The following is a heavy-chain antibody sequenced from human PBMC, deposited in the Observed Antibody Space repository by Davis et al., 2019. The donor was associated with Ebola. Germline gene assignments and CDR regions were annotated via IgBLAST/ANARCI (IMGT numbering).Heavy chain of an antibody. CDR2: INAGNGNT. CDR1: GYTFTSYA. CDR3: ARTSIVGTTTTASDI. J-gene: IGHJ3*02. V-gene: IGHV1-3*01. D-gene: IGHD1-26*01. Sequence: AASVKVSCKASGYTFTSYAMHWVRQAPGQRLEWMGWINAGNGNTKYSQKFQGRVTMTTDTSTGTAYMELRSLRSDDTAVYFCARTSIVGTTTTASDIWGQGTMVTVSS.